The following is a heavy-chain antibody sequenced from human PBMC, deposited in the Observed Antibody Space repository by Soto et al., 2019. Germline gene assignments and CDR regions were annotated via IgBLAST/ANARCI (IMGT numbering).Heavy chain of an antibody. CDR3: ARGGMVYTPGDGKPYYYYGMDV. Sequence: PGGSLRLSCAASGFTFSSYGMHWVRQAPGKGLEWVAVIWYDGSNKYYADSVKGRFTISRDNSKNTLYLQMNSLRAEDTAVYYCARGGMVYTPGDGKPYYYYGMDVWGQGTTVTVSS. CDR2: IWYDGSNK. CDR1: GFTFSSYG. D-gene: IGHD2-8*01. V-gene: IGHV3-33*01. J-gene: IGHJ6*02.